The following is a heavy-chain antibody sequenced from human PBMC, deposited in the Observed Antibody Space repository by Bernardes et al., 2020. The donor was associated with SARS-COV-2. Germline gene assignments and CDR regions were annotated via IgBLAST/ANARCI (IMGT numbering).Heavy chain of an antibody. CDR2: IYYSGST. D-gene: IGHD3-3*01. CDR3: ARQSGDTIFGVVIRNYFDY. V-gene: IGHV4-39*01. J-gene: IGHJ4*02. Sequence: SETLSLTCTVSGGSISSSSYYWGWIRQPPGKGLEWSGSIYYSGSTYYNPSLKSRVTISVDTSKNQFSLKLSSVTAADTAVYYCARQSGDTIFGVVIRNYFDYWGQGTLVTVSS. CDR1: GGSISSSSYY.